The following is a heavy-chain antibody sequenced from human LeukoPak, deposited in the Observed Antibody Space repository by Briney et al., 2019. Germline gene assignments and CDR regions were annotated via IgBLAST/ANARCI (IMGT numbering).Heavy chain of an antibody. V-gene: IGHV4-59*12. D-gene: IGHD3-22*01. CDR3: ARGAPELLYYYDSSGYYYLNNWFDP. J-gene: IGHJ5*02. Sequence: SETLSLTCTVSGGSISSYYWSWIRQPPGKGLEWIGYIYYSGSTNYNPSLKSRVTISVDTSKNQFSLKLSSVTAADTAVYYCARGAPELLYYYDSSGYYYLNNWFDPWGQGTLVTVSS. CDR1: GGSISSYY. CDR2: IYYSGST.